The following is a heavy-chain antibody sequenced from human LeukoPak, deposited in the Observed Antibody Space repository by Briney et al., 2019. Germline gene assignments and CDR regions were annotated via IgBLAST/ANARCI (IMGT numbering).Heavy chain of an antibody. CDR2: IYYSGST. Sequence: SETLSLTCTVSGGSISSSSYYWGWIRQPPGKGLEWIGSIYYSGSTYYNPSLKSRVTISVDTSKNQFSLKLSSVTAADTAVYYCARRTWGSVNYWGQGTLVTVSS. CDR1: GGSISSSSYY. V-gene: IGHV4-39*07. CDR3: ARRTWGSVNY. J-gene: IGHJ4*02. D-gene: IGHD7-27*01.